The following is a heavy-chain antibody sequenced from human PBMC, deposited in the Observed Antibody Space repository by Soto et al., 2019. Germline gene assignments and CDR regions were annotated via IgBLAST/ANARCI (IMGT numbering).Heavy chain of an antibody. CDR2: ISYDGSNK. Sequence: GGSLRLSCAASGFTFSSYAMHWVRQAPGKGLEWVAVISYDGSNKYYADSVKGRFTISRDNSKNTLYLQMNSLRAEDTAVYYCARDIIAVAGLDYYDSSGYYWGGFDYWGQGTLVTVSS. J-gene: IGHJ4*02. CDR3: ARDIIAVAGLDYYDSSGYYWGGFDY. D-gene: IGHD3-22*01. V-gene: IGHV3-30-3*01. CDR1: GFTFSSYA.